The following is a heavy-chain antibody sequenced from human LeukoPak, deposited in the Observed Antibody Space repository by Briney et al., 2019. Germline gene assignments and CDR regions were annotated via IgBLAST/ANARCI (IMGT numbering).Heavy chain of an antibody. J-gene: IGHJ4*02. V-gene: IGHV1-2*02. CDR1: GYTFTGYY. D-gene: IGHD3-3*01. Sequence: GASVKVSCKASGYTFTGYYMHWVRQAPGQGLEWMGWINPNSGGTNYAQKFQGRVTMTRDTSISTAYMELSRLRSDDTAVYYCARDRDFWSDYYETAYYFDYWGQGTLVTVSS. CDR3: ARDRDFWSDYYETAYYFDY. CDR2: INPNSGGT.